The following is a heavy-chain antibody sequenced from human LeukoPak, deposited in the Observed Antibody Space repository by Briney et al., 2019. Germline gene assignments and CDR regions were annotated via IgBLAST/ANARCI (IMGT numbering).Heavy chain of an antibody. V-gene: IGHV3-33*01. CDR1: GFIMGSYG. CDR3: ARDLTFFALSP. D-gene: IGHD3-3*02. CDR2: VWFDGRQT. Sequence: GRSLRLSCVTSGFIMGSYGMHWLRQAPGKGLEWVTGVWFDGRQTYYADSVKGRFILSRDNPKNTLYLQMNSLRTEDTAIYYCARDLTFFALSPGGQGTLVTVSS. J-gene: IGHJ4*02.